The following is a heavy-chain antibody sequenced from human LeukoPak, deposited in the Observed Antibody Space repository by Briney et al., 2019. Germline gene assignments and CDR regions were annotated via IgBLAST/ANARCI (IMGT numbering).Heavy chain of an antibody. V-gene: IGHV3-23*01. D-gene: IGHD5-12*01. Sequence: GGSLRLSCATSGFIFSNYAVNWVRQAPGKGLEWVSIISGSGDTTYYADSVKGRFTISRDNAKNSLYLQMNSLGAEDTALYYCAINGGGDSGYGNFDYWGQGTLVTVSS. CDR3: AINGGGDSGYGNFDY. CDR2: ISGSGDTT. J-gene: IGHJ4*02. CDR1: GFIFSNYA.